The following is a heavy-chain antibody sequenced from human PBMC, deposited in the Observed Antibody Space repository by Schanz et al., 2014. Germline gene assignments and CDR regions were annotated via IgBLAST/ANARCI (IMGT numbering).Heavy chain of an antibody. Sequence: QVQLVQSEAEVKKPGSSVKVSCKASGGTFSSYTISWVRQAPGQGLEWMGRIIPILGIANYAQNFQGRVTITADKSMNITYMELSSLGTEDTAVYYCTRLRRADPNGFDVWGQGTTVTVS. CDR2: IIPILGIA. J-gene: IGHJ6*02. V-gene: IGHV1-69*02. CDR3: TRLRRADPNGFDV. D-gene: IGHD6-19*01. CDR1: GGTFSSYT.